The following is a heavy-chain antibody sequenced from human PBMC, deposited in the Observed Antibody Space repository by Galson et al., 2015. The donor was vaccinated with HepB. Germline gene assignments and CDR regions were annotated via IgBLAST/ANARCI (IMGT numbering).Heavy chain of an antibody. CDR2: INAGNGNT. D-gene: IGHD5-12*01. J-gene: IGHJ4*02. Sequence: SVKVSCKASGYTFTSYGISWVRQAPGQGLEWTGWINAGNGNTKYSQKFQGRVTITRDTSASTAYMELSSLRSEDTAVYYCARMPGYSGYDSESWGQGTLVTVSS. CDR1: GYTFTSYG. V-gene: IGHV1-3*01. CDR3: ARMPGYSGYDSES.